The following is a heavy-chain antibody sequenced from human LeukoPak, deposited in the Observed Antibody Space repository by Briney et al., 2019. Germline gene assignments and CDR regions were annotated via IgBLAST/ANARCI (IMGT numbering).Heavy chain of an antibody. Sequence: ASVKVSCKASGYTFTGYYMHWVRQAPGQGLEWMGWINPNGGGTNYAQKFQGRVTMTRDTSISTAYMELSRLRSDDTAVYYCARVDSSGYYLAFDYWGQGTLVTVSS. J-gene: IGHJ4*02. V-gene: IGHV1-2*02. CDR2: INPNGGGT. CDR1: GYTFTGYY. CDR3: ARVDSSGYYLAFDY. D-gene: IGHD3-22*01.